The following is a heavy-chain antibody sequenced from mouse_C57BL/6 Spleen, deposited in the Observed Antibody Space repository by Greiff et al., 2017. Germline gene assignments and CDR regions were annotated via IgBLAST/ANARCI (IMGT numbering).Heavy chain of an antibody. D-gene: IGHD2-4*01. CDR3: ARGDDYDAQFAY. CDR2: IYPGGGYT. CDR1: GYTFTNYW. V-gene: IGHV1-63*01. Sequence: QVQLKESGAELVRPGTSVKMSCKASGYTFTNYWIGWAKQRPGHGLEWIGDIYPGGGYTNYNEKFKGKATLTADKSSSTAYMQFSSLTSEDSAIYYCARGDDYDAQFAYWGQGTLVTVSA. J-gene: IGHJ3*01.